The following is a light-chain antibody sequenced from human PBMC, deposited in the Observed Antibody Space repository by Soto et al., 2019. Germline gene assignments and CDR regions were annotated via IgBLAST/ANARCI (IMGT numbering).Light chain of an antibody. Sequence: QSLLSQPASVSGSPVQSITISCSGTRSDIGSYNYVDWYQQFPGKTPKILIYGVSNRPSGVSSRFYGSKSGNTASLTISGLQAEDEDDYYCIPYTGSSXSYDVGSGTKVXV. CDR1: RSDIGSYNY. CDR3: IPYTGSSXSYD. CDR2: GVS. V-gene: IGLV2-14*01. J-gene: IGLJ1*01.